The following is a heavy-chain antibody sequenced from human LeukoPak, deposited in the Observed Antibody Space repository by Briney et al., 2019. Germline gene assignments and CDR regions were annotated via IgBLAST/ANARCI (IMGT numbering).Heavy chain of an antibody. D-gene: IGHD2-2*01. CDR1: GFTFSSYA. Sequence: PGGSLRLSCAASGFTFSSYAMHWVRQAPGKGLEYVSAISSNGGSTYYANSVKGRFTISRDNSKNTLYLQMGSLRAEDMAVYYCASGVVPAANAFDIWGQGTMVTVS. J-gene: IGHJ3*02. CDR3: ASGVVPAANAFDI. V-gene: IGHV3-64*01. CDR2: ISSNGGST.